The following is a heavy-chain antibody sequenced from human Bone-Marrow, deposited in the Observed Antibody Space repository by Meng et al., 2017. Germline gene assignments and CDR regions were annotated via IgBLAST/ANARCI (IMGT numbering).Heavy chain of an antibody. J-gene: IGHJ5*02. V-gene: IGHV1-3*01. CDR1: GYTFTSYA. CDR2: INAGNGNT. Sequence: QVQLVQSGAGVKKPGASVKVSCKASGYTFTSYAMHWVRQAPGQRLEWMGWINAGNGNTKYSQKFQGRVTITRDTSASTAYMELSSLRSEDTAVYYCARDPISWYYDSSGYLSPADNWFDPWGQGTLVTVSS. CDR3: ARDPISWYYDSSGYLSPADNWFDP. D-gene: IGHD3-22*01.